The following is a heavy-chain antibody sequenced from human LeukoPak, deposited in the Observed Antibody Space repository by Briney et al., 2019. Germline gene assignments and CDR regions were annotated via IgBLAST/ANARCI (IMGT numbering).Heavy chain of an antibody. CDR1: GFTFSSYW. CDR2: INSDGSST. V-gene: IGHV3-74*01. Sequence: GGSLRLSCAASGFTFSSYWMHWVRQVPGKGLVWVSRINSDGSSTSYADSVKGRFTISRDNAKNTLYLQMNSLRAEDTAVYYCARDRGYSYGYEWYYYYGMDVWGQGTTVTVSS. D-gene: IGHD5-18*01. CDR3: ARDRGYSYGYEWYYYYGMDV. J-gene: IGHJ6*02.